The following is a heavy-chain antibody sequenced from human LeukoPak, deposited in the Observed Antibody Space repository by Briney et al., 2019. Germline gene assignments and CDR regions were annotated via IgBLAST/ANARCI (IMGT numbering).Heavy chain of an antibody. J-gene: IGHJ4*02. CDR3: ARDDKAGYYFDY. D-gene: IGHD1-14*01. V-gene: IGHV1-69*05. CDR1: GGTFSSYA. CDR2: IIPIFGTA. Sequence: ASVKVSCKASGGTFSSYAISWVRQAPGQGLEWMGGIIPIFGTANYAQKFQGRVTITTDESTSTAYIELSSLRSEDTAVYYCARDDKAGYYFDYWGQGTLVTVSS.